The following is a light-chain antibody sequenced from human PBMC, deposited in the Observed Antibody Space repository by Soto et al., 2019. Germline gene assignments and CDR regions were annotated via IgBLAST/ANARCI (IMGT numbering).Light chain of an antibody. J-gene: IGLJ1*01. CDR2: DVS. CDR3: SSYTSSSTLYV. V-gene: IGLV2-14*01. Sequence: QSALTQPASVSGSPGQSITISCTGTSSDVVGYNYVSWYQQHPGKAPKLMIYDVSNRPSGVSNRFSGSKSGNTSSLTISGLQAEDEADYYCSSYTSSSTLYVFGTGTNLTVL. CDR1: SSDVVGYNY.